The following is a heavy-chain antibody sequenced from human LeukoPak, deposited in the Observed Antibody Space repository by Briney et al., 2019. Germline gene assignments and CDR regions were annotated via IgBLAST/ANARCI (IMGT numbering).Heavy chain of an antibody. CDR1: GGSISSNSHY. CDR3: ARGERLGLDS. V-gene: IGHV4-39*07. CDR2: FYYSGST. D-gene: IGHD6-19*01. Sequence: SETLSLTCTVSGGSISSNSHYWGWIRQPPGKGLEWIGSFYYSGSTYYNPSLKSRVTISVDTSKNQFSLRLISVTAADTAVYYCARGERLGLDSWGQGTLVAVPS. J-gene: IGHJ4*02.